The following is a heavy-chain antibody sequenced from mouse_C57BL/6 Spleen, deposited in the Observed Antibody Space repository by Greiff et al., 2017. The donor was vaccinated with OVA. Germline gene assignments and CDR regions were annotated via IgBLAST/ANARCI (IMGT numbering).Heavy chain of an antibody. CDR1: GYTFTDYN. CDR2: INPNNGGT. V-gene: IGHV1-18*01. Sequence: EVQLQESGPELVKPGASVKIPCKASGYTFTDYNMDWVKQSHGKSLEWIGDINPNNGGTIYNQKFKGKATLTVDKSSSTAYMELRSLTSEDTAVYYCARLLLRSPYAMDYWGQGTSVTVSS. J-gene: IGHJ4*01. CDR3: ARLLLRSPYAMDY. D-gene: IGHD1-1*01.